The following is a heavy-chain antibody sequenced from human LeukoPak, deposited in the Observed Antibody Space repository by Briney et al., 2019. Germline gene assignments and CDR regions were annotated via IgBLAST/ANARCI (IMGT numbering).Heavy chain of an antibody. CDR2: ISGGGGSI. Sequence: GGSLRLSCAASGFSFPSYAMTWVRQAPGKGLEWVSVISGGGGSIYYADSVKGRFTISRDNSKNTLYLQMNSLRAEETAVYYCAREGGGAVPFDYWGQGTLVTVSS. D-gene: IGHD3-16*01. J-gene: IGHJ4*02. V-gene: IGHV3-23*01. CDR1: GFSFPSYA. CDR3: AREGGGAVPFDY.